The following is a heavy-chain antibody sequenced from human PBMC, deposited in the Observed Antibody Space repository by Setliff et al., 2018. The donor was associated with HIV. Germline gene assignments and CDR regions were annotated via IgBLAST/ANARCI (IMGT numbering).Heavy chain of an antibody. Sequence: SETLSLTCTVSGGSISSYYWSWIRQSPGKGLEWIGYTYTSGSTNYNHNPSLKSRVTISVDTSKNRFSLKLSSVTAADTAIYYCARDWGYIAATPDYWGQGTRVTVSS. CDR3: ARDWGYIAATPDY. V-gene: IGHV4-4*09. CDR2: TYTSGST. J-gene: IGHJ4*02. D-gene: IGHD5-12*01. CDR1: GGSISSYY.